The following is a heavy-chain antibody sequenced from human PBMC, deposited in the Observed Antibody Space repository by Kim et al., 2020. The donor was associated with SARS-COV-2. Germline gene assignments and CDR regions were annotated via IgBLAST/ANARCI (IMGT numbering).Heavy chain of an antibody. Sequence: GGSLRLSCAASGFTFSSYSMNWVRQAPGKGLEWVSSISSSSSYINYADSVKGRFTISRDNAKNSLYLQMNSLRAEDTAVYYCARDPEPTYYFDSSGYISWGQGALVTVSS. J-gene: IGHJ5*02. CDR1: GFTFSSYS. CDR3: ARDPEPTYYFDSSGYIS. CDR2: ISSSSSYI. V-gene: IGHV3-21*01. D-gene: IGHD3-22*01.